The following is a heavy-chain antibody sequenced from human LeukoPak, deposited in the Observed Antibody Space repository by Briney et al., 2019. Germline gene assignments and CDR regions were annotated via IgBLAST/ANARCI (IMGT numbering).Heavy chain of an antibody. V-gene: IGHV3-30*02. CDR1: GFTFSSYG. J-gene: IGHJ3*02. D-gene: IGHD2-2*03. CDR2: IRYDGSNK. Sequence: PGGSLRLSCAASGFTFSSYGMHWVRRAPGKGLEWVAFIRYDGSNKYYADSVKGRFTISRDNSKNTLYLQMNSLRAEDTAVYYCATPVGIVVVPAARGDDAFDIWGQGTMVTVSS. CDR3: ATPVGIVVVPAARGDDAFDI.